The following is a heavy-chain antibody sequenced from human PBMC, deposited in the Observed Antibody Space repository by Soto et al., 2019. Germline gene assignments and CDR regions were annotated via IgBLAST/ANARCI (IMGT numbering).Heavy chain of an antibody. D-gene: IGHD6-6*01. J-gene: IGHJ4*02. CDR1: GFTFSSYA. V-gene: IGHV3-23*01. CDR3: AKGPSLSSSFDYFDY. CDR2: ISGSGGST. Sequence: GGSLRLSCAASGFTFSSYAMSWVRQAPGKGLEWVSAISGSGGSTYYADSVKGRFTISRDNSKNTLYLQMNSLRAEDTAVYCCAKGPSLSSSFDYFDYWGQGTLVTVSS.